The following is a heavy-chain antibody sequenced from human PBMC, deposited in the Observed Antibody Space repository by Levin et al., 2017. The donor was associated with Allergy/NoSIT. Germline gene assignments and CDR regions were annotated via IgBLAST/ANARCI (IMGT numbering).Heavy chain of an antibody. D-gene: IGHD5-18*01. CDR3: ATQAGGYTSGSLDY. Sequence: SETLSLTCSVSGGSIRSFYWSWIRQPPGKSLEWIGYTHHSGSTNYNPSLLSRISMSVATSKNQISLRLSSVTAAGTAMYYGATQAGGYTSGSLDYWGQGIPVTVSS. V-gene: IGHV4-59*01. J-gene: IGHJ4*02. CDR1: GGSIRSFY. CDR2: THHSGST.